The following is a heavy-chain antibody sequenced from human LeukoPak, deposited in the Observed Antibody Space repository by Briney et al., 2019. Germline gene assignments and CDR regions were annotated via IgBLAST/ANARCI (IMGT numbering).Heavy chain of an antibody. CDR3: AKDREGLSSGYDLEYFDY. CDR2: MYSGGTT. V-gene: IGHV3-53*01. J-gene: IGHJ4*02. CDR1: GFTVSNNY. Sequence: GGSLRLSCAASGFTVSNNYMNWVRQAPGKGLEWVSVMYSGGTTYYADSVKGRFSISRDNSKNTLFLQMNSLRAEDTAVYYCAKDREGLSSGYDLEYFDYWGQGTLVTVSS. D-gene: IGHD5-12*01.